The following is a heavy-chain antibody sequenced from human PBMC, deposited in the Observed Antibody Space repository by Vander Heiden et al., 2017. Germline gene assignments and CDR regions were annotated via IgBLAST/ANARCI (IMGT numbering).Heavy chain of an antibody. D-gene: IGHD1-26*01. Sequence: EVQLVESGGGLIQPGGSLRLSCAASGFTVSSNYMSWVRQAQGKGLEWVSVIYSGGSTYYADSVKGRFTISRDNSKNTLYLQMNSLRAEDTAVYYCARRRGGSYHRYYYGMDVWGQGTTVTVSS. J-gene: IGHJ6*02. CDR3: ARRRGGSYHRYYYGMDV. CDR2: IYSGGST. CDR1: GFTVSSNY. V-gene: IGHV3-53*01.